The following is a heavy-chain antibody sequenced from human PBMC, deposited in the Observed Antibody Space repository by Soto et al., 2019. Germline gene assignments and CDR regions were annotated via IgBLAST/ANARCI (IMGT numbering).Heavy chain of an antibody. J-gene: IGHJ4*02. Sequence: GGSLRLSCAASGFTFSSYSMNWVRQAPGKGLEWVSSISSSSSYIYYADSVKGRFTISRDNAKNSLYLQMNSLRAEDTAVYYCARDNVDFWSGYSPDYWGQGTLVTVSS. D-gene: IGHD3-3*01. CDR1: GFTFSSYS. CDR3: ARDNVDFWSGYSPDY. CDR2: ISSSSSYI. V-gene: IGHV3-21*01.